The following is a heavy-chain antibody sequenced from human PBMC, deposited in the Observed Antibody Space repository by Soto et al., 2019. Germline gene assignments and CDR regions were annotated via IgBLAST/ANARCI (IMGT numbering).Heavy chain of an antibody. Sequence: QVQLVQSGTEVKKPGASVKVSCKASGYIFTDSHIHWVRQASGQGLEWLGWINPKTGDTHYSQKFQGRIISTRDTSISTAYMELTNLTSDDTAVYYCERDPPRFFTSSPEGAGLWGQGTLVTVSS. V-gene: IGHV1-2*02. J-gene: IGHJ4*02. CDR1: GYIFTDSH. CDR2: INPKTGDT. D-gene: IGHD6-6*01. CDR3: ERDPPRFFTSSPEGAGL.